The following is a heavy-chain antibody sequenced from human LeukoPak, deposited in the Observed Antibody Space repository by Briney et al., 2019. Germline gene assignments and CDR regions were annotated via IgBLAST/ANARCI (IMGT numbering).Heavy chain of an antibody. D-gene: IGHD3-16*01. CDR2: ISTDGSSA. Sequence: GGSLRLSCAASGFTFSSYWMHWVRQAPGKGLVWVSRISTDGSSAIYADSVKGRFTISRDNAKNTLYLQMNSLRAEDTAVYYCARVNVCPRCHFDYWGQGALVTVSS. V-gene: IGHV3-74*01. CDR3: ARVNVCPRCHFDY. J-gene: IGHJ4*02. CDR1: GFTFSSYW.